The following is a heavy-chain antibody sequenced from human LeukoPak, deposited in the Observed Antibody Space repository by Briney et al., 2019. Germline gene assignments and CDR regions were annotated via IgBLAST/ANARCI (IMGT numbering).Heavy chain of an antibody. CDR2: ISYDGSNK. D-gene: IGHD3-10*01. CDR1: GFTFSSYG. CDR3: AKAPLLWFGELLPIDY. J-gene: IGHJ4*02. Sequence: GRSLRLSCAASGFTFSSYGMHWVRQAPGKGLEWVAVISYDGSNKYYADSVKGRFTISRDNSKNTLYLQMNSLRAEDTAVYYCAKAPLLWFGELLPIDYWGQGTLVTVSS. V-gene: IGHV3-30*18.